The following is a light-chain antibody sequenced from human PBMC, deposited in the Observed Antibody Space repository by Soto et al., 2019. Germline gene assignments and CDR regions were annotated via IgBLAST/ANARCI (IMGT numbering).Light chain of an antibody. CDR2: DAS. V-gene: IGKV3-15*01. Sequence: EIVLTQSPATLSVSPGERVTLSCRASQSVRSHLAWYRQRPGQVPRLLIYDASSRATGIPARFSGTGSGTEFALTISTLQSEDFAIYYCQQYNTWPFTFGGGTRVEFK. CDR1: QSVRSH. J-gene: IGKJ4*01. CDR3: QQYNTWPFT.